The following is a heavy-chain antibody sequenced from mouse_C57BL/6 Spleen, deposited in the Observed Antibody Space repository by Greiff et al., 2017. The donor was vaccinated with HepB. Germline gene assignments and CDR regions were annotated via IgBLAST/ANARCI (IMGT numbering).Heavy chain of an antibody. CDR1: GYTFTSYW. CDR3: ARDDYDFDY. J-gene: IGHJ2*01. V-gene: IGHV1-55*01. D-gene: IGHD2-4*01. CDR2: IYPGSGST. Sequence: VQREQRGAGLVKPGASVKMSCKASGYTFTSYWITWVKQRPGQGLEWIGDIYPGSGSTNYNEKFKSKATLTVDTSSSTAYMQLSSLTSEDSAVYYCARDDYDFDYWGQGTTLTVSS.